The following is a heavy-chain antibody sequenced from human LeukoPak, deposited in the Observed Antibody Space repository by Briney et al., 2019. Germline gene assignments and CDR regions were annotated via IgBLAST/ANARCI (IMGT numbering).Heavy chain of an antibody. Sequence: PSETLSLTCTVSGGSISSSSYYWGWIRQPPGKGLEWIGSIYYSGSTYYNPSLKSRVTISVDTSKNQFSLKLSSVTAADTAVYYCARPVGGSGWLRGAFDIRGQGTMVTVSS. CDR3: ARPVGGSGWLRGAFDI. J-gene: IGHJ3*02. CDR1: GGSISSSSYY. CDR2: IYYSGST. V-gene: IGHV4-39*07. D-gene: IGHD6-19*01.